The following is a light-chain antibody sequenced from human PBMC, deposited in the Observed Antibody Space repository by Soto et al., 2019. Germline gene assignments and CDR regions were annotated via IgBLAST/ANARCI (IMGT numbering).Light chain of an antibody. Sequence: QSVLTQPPSVSGCPGQSVTISCAWMSANIGAGYDVHWYQQLPGTAPKLLIYGNSNRPSGVPDRFSGSKSGTSASLAITGLQAEDEADYYCQSYDSSLSGYVFGTGTKVTVL. CDR1: SANIGAGYD. V-gene: IGLV1-40*01. CDR2: GNS. CDR3: QSYDSSLSGYV. J-gene: IGLJ1*01.